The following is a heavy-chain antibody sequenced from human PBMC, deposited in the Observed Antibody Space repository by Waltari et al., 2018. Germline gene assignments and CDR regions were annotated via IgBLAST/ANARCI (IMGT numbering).Heavy chain of an antibody. Sequence: QVQLVESGGGVVQPGRFLRLPCAASGFTFRRFGMHWVRQAPGKGLEWVAVIWHDGSNEYYVDSVKGRFTISRDNSKNTLYLQMNSLRAEDSAVYYCASQSTTLFDYWGQGTLVTVSS. CDR3: ASQSTTLFDY. V-gene: IGHV3-33*01. CDR1: GFTFRRFG. D-gene: IGHD2-15*01. J-gene: IGHJ4*02. CDR2: IWHDGSNE.